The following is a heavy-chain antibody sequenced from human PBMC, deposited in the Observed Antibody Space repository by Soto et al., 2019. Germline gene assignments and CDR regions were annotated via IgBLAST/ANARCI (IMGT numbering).Heavy chain of an antibody. Sequence: PGGSLRLSCAASEFTFSSYSMNWVRQAPGKGLEWISYISSSSSTIYYADSVRGRFTISRDNSKNTLYLQMNSLRAEDTAVYYCAKARGSSTPAPGSYWGQGTLVTISS. CDR3: AKARGSSTPAPGSY. CDR2: ISSSSSTI. CDR1: EFTFSSYS. D-gene: IGHD2-2*01. J-gene: IGHJ4*02. V-gene: IGHV3-48*01.